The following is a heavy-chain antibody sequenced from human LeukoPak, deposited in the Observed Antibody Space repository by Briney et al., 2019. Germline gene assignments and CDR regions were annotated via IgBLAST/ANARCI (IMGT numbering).Heavy chain of an antibody. CDR3: ARLPGYCSSNSCYKMTIPFDY. CDR1: GFTFSSYS. CDR2: ISSSSSYI. D-gene: IGHD2-2*02. Sequence: GGSLRLSCAASGFTFSSYSMNWVRQAPGKGLEWVSSISSSSSYIYYADSVKGRFTISRDNAKNPLYLQMNSLRAEDTAVYYCARLPGYCSSNSCYKMTIPFDYWGQGTLVTVSS. V-gene: IGHV3-21*01. J-gene: IGHJ4*02.